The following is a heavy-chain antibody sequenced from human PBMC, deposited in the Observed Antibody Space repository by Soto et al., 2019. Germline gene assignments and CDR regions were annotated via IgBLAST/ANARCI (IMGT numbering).Heavy chain of an antibody. CDR1: GFTFSGSA. CDR3: TSAKYHHGSITMIGAYYYGMDV. J-gene: IGHJ6*02. D-gene: IGHD3-22*01. V-gene: IGHV3-73*02. Sequence: EVQLVESGGGLVQPGGSLKLSCAASGFTFSGSAMHWVRQASGKGLEWVGRIRSKANSYATAYAASVKGRFTISRDDSKNTAYLQMNSLKTEDTAVYYCTSAKYHHGSITMIGAYYYGMDVWGQGTTVTVSS. CDR2: IRSKANSYAT.